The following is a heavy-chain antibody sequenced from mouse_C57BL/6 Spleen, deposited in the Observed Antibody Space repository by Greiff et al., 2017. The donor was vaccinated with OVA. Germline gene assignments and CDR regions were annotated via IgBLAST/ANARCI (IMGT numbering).Heavy chain of an antibody. CDR3: AREDSNYYAMDY. D-gene: IGHD2-5*01. CDR1: GYTFTDYY. J-gene: IGHJ4*01. V-gene: IGHV1-76*01. CDR2: IYPGSGNT. Sequence: VKLMESGAELVRPGASVKLSCKASGYTFTDYYINWVKQRPGQGLEWIARIYPGSGNTYYNEKFKGKATLTAEKSSSTAYMQLSSLTSEDSAVYFCAREDSNYYAMDYWGQGTSVTVSS.